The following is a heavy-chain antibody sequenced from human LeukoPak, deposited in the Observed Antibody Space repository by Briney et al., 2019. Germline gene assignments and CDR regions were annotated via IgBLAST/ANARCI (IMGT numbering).Heavy chain of an antibody. D-gene: IGHD5-18*01. CDR1: GFTFSSYW. Sequence: GGSLRLSCAASGFTFSSYWMHWVRQAPGKGLVWVSRINSDGSSTCYADSVKGRFTISRDNAKNTLYLQMNSLRAEDTAVYYCARERIQLWYTPSADWGQGTLVTVSS. CDR2: INSDGSST. CDR3: ARERIQLWYTPSAD. V-gene: IGHV3-74*01. J-gene: IGHJ4*02.